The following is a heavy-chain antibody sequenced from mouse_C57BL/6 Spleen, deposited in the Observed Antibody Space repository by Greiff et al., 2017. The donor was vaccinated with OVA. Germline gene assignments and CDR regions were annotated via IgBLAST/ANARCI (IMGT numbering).Heavy chain of an antibody. V-gene: IGHV7-1*01. CDR2: SRNKANDYTT. CDR3: ARDAWYYAMDY. Sequence: EVKVVESGGGLVQSGRSLRLSCATSGFTFSDFYMAWVRQAPGQGLEWIAASRNKANDYTTEYSASVKGRFIVSRDTSQSILYLQMNALRAEDTAIYYCARDAWYYAMDYWGQGTSVTVSS. CDR1: GFTFSDFY. J-gene: IGHJ4*01.